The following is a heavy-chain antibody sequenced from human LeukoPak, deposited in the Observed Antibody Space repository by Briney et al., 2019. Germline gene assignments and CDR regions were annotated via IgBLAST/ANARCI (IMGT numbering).Heavy chain of an antibody. J-gene: IGHJ6*04. CDR3: AELGITMMGGV. CDR2: INGDGTST. CDR1: GFTFSRYW. D-gene: IGHD3-22*01. V-gene: IGHV3-74*01. Sequence: GGSLRLSCAASGFTFSRYWMNWVRQAPGKGLVWVSCINGDGTSTSYADSAKGRFTISGDNAKNTLYLQMNSPRAEDPAVYYCAELGITMMGGVWGKGTTVTISS.